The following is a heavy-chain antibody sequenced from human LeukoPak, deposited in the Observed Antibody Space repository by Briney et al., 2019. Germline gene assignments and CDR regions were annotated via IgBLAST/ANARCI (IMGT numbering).Heavy chain of an antibody. Sequence: SETLSLTCTVSGGSISSSSYYWGWIRQPPGKGLEWIGSIYYSGSTYYNPSRKSRVTISVDTSKNQFSLKLSSVTAADTAVYYCARDRPGELSVYYGSGSYSHFDYWGQGTLVTVSS. CDR2: IYYSGST. J-gene: IGHJ4*02. CDR3: ARDRPGELSVYYGSGSYSHFDY. CDR1: GGSISSSSYY. D-gene: IGHD3-10*01. V-gene: IGHV4-39*07.